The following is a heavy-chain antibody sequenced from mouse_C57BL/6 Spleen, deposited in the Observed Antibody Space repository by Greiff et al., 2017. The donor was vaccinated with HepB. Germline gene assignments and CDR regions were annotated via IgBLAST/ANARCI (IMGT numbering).Heavy chain of an antibody. CDR3: ARYWDGDYYAMDY. J-gene: IGHJ4*01. V-gene: IGHV1-76*01. D-gene: IGHD4-1*01. CDR2: IYPGSGNT. CDR1: GYTFTDYY. Sequence: QVQLQQSGAELVRPGASVKLSCKASGYTFTDYYINWVKQRPGQGLEWIARIYPGSGNTYYNEKFKGKATLTAEKSSSTAYMQLSSLTSEDSAVYFCARYWDGDYYAMDYWGQGTSVTVSS.